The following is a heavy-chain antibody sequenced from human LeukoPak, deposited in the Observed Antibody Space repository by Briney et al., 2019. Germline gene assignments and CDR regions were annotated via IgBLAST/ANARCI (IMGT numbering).Heavy chain of an antibody. CDR2: INHSGST. Sequence: PSETLSLTCAVYGGSFSGYYWSWIRQPPGKGLEWIGEINHSGSTNYNPSLKSRVTISVDTSKNQFSLKLSSVTAADTAVYYCARFHSSGSFRYWGQGTLVTVSS. D-gene: IGHD6-19*01. CDR1: GGSFSGYY. V-gene: IGHV4-34*01. J-gene: IGHJ4*02. CDR3: ARFHSSGSFRY.